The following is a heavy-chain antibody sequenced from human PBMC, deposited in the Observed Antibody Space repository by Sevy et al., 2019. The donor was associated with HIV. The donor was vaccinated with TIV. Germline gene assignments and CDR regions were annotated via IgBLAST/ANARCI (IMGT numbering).Heavy chain of an antibody. CDR1: QFTFSSYS. CDR3: ARDHSIAARQDYYYYYGMDV. CDR2: ISSSSSYI. J-gene: IGHJ6*02. Sequence: GGSLRLSCAASQFTFSSYSMNWVRQAPGKGLEWVSSISSSSSYIYYADSVKGRFTISRDNAKNSLYLQMNGLRAEDTAVYYCARDHSIAARQDYYYYYGMDVWGQGTTVTVSS. V-gene: IGHV3-21*01. D-gene: IGHD6-6*01.